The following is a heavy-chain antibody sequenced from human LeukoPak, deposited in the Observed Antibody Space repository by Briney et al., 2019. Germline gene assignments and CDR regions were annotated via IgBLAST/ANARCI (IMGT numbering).Heavy chain of an antibody. J-gene: IGHJ6*02. CDR3: ARSWELRYGMDV. V-gene: IGHV3-30*03. Sequence: GGSLRLSCAASGFTFSSYGMHWVRQAPGKGLEWVAVISYDGSNKYYADSVKGRFTISRDNSKNTLYLQMSSLRSEDTAVYYCARSWELRYGMDVWGQGTTVTVSS. CDR1: GFTFSSYG. CDR2: ISYDGSNK. D-gene: IGHD1-26*01.